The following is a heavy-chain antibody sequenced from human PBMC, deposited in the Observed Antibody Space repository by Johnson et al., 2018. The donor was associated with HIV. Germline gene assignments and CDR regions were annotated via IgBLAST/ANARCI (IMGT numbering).Heavy chain of an antibody. Sequence: VQLVESGGGLVQPGGSLRLSCAASGFTFSSYAMSWVRQAPGKGLEWVSAISGSGGSTYYADSVKGRFTISRDNSKNTLYLQMNSPRAEDTAVYYCTTDYHAVFGGFDIWGQGTMVTVSS. V-gene: IGHV3-23*04. D-gene: IGHD4-23*01. CDR3: TTDYHAVFGGFDI. CDR1: GFTFSSYA. CDR2: ISGSGGST. J-gene: IGHJ3*02.